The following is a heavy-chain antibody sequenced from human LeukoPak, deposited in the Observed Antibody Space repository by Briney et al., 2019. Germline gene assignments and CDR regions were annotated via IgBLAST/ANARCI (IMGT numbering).Heavy chain of an antibody. Sequence: GGSLRLSCAASGFTFSSYGMHWVRQAPGKGLEWVAVISYDGSNEYYADSVKGRFTISRDNSKNTLYLQMNSLRAEDTAVYYCAKGHSSGWYFSDYWGQGTLVTVSS. CDR3: AKGHSSGWYFSDY. CDR2: ISYDGSNE. D-gene: IGHD6-19*01. CDR1: GFTFSSYG. J-gene: IGHJ4*02. V-gene: IGHV3-30*18.